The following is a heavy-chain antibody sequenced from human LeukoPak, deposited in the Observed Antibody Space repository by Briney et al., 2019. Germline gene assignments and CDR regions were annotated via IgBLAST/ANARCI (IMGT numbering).Heavy chain of an antibody. CDR2: IYYSGST. V-gene: IGHV4-39*01. CDR3: APIAAAGLNNWFDP. CDR1: GGSISSSSYY. Sequence: SETLSLTCTVSGGSISSSSYYWGWIRQPPGKGLDWIGSIYYSGSTYYNPSLKSRFTISVDTSKNQFSLKLSSVTAADTAVYYCAPIAAAGLNNWFDPWGQGTLVTVSS. J-gene: IGHJ5*02. D-gene: IGHD6-13*01.